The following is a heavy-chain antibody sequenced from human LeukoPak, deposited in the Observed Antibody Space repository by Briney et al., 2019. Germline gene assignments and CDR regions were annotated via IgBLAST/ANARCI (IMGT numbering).Heavy chain of an antibody. D-gene: IGHD3-22*01. CDR2: ISSNGGST. V-gene: IGHV3-64D*06. CDR3: AKHSYDSSGYYHFAY. CDR1: GFTFSSYA. J-gene: IGHJ4*02. Sequence: GGSLRLSCSASGFTFSSYAMHWVRQAPGKGLEYVSAISSNGGSTYYADSVKGRFTISRDNSKNTLYLQMSSLRAEDTAVYYCAKHSYDSSGYYHFAYWGQGTLVTVSS.